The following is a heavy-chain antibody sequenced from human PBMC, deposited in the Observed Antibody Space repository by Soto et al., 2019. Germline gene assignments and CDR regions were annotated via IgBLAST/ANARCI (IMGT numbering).Heavy chain of an antibody. CDR2: IKQDASEN. D-gene: IGHD3-16*01. V-gene: IGHV3-7*01. Sequence: PGGSLRLSCAASGFTFSSFWMSWVRQAPGKGLEWVANIKQDASENYYVDSVKGRFTISRDNAKNSLYLQMNSLRDEDTAVYYCAIPKRIMISFGGVPLFDNWGPGTLVTVS. J-gene: IGHJ4*02. CDR1: GFTFSSFW. CDR3: AIPKRIMISFGGVPLFDN.